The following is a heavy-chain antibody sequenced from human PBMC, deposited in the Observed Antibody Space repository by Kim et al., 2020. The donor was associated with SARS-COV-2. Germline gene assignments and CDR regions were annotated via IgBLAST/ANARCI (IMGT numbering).Heavy chain of an antibody. Sequence: AQGFTGRFVFSLDTSVSTAYLQISSLKAEDTAVYYCAREDYYGSGSFDYWGQGTLVTVSS. V-gene: IGHV7-4-1*02. CDR3: AREDYYGSGSFDY. D-gene: IGHD3-10*01. J-gene: IGHJ4*02.